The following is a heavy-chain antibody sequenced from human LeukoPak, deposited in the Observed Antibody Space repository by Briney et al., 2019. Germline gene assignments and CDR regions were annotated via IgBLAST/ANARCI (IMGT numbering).Heavy chain of an antibody. D-gene: IGHD3-22*01. V-gene: IGHV3-21*01. CDR2: ISSSSSYI. Sequence: GGSLRLSCAASGFTFSSYSMNWVRQAPGKGLEWVSSISSSSSYIYYADSVKGRFTISRDNAKNSLYLQMNSLRAEDTAVYYCAREFGRSGYRPLDYWGQGTLVTVSS. J-gene: IGHJ4*02. CDR1: GFTFSSYS. CDR3: AREFGRSGYRPLDY.